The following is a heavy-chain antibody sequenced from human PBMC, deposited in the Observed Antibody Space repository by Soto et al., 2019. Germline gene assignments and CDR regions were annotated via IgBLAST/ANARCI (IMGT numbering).Heavy chain of an antibody. CDR1: GGSVSSGDYY. CDR3: ASLRRGYSYGPSYYFDY. D-gene: IGHD5-18*01. Sequence: SETLSLTCTVSGGSVSSGDYYWSWIRQHPGKGLEWIGYIYYTGSSYYSPSLKSRITVSLDTAKNQFSLNLTSVTAADTAVYYCASLRRGYSYGPSYYFDYWGQGTLVTVSS. V-gene: IGHV4-31*03. J-gene: IGHJ4*02. CDR2: IYYTGSS.